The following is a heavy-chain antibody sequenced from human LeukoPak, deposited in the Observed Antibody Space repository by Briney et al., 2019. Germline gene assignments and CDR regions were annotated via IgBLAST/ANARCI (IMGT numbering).Heavy chain of an antibody. CDR3: ERRQHFGDPH. V-gene: IGHV4-39*01. CDR2: IYYDGKT. Sequence: SETLSLTCTVSGDSMSNSNSYWAWNRQPPRKGLEWIGSIYYDGKTYYSPSLRSRVTVSADTSKSQFSLKLSSVTAADTAVYYCERRQHFGDPHWGQGTLVTVST. CDR1: GDSMSNSNSY. D-gene: IGHD3-10*01. J-gene: IGHJ4*02.